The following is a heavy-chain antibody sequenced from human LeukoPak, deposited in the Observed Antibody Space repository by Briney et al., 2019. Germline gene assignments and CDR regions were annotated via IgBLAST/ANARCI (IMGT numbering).Heavy chain of an antibody. CDR3: ARDLPSTSNWEHDY. D-gene: IGHD7-27*01. V-gene: IGHV1-2*06. J-gene: IGHJ4*02. CDR1: GYTFIDYY. Sequence: GASVKVSCKASGYTFIDYYIHWVRQAPGQGLEWMGRINPNIPNTDDTDYAQNFQGRVTMTRDTSISTAFMELSRLTSDDTAVYYCARDLPSTSNWEHDYCGQGTLVTVSS. CDR2: INPNIPNTDDT.